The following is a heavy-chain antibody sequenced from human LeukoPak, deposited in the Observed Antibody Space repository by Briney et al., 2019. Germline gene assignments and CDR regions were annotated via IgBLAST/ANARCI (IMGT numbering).Heavy chain of an antibody. D-gene: IGHD2-21*02. CDR3: AKDVVVTSFDVFDV. J-gene: IGHJ3*01. Sequence: PGGSLRLSCAASGFSFSSYSMNWVRQAPGKAPECISYISSSSATIYYADSVKGRFTISRDNFKNSLYLQMNRLTSDDTAVYYCAKDVVVTSFDVFDVWGRGTMVTVSS. CDR2: ISSSSATI. V-gene: IGHV3-48*04. CDR1: GFSFSSYS.